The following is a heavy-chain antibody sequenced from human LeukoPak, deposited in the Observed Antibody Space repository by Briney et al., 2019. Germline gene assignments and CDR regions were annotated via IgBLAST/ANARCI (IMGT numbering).Heavy chain of an antibody. CDR3: ARRGGGFYYFDY. D-gene: IGHD3-16*01. Sequence: GESLKISCEASGYNFNIYWIGWVRQMPGKGLEWMGIISPGGSDTRYSPSFEGQVTISADKSISTAYLQWSSLKASDTAMYYCARRGGGFYYFDYWGQGTLVTVSS. V-gene: IGHV5-51*01. J-gene: IGHJ4*02. CDR1: GYNFNIYW. CDR2: ISPGGSDT.